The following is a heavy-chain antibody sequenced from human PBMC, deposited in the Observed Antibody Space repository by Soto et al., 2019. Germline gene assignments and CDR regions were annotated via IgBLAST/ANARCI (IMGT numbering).Heavy chain of an antibody. D-gene: IGHD6-6*01. CDR1: GGPITSGRSS. J-gene: IGHJ5*02. CDR3: VRESVASGPNYFDT. Sequence: SEPLSLTCSVSGGPITSGRSSWNWIHQSPGKGLEWIAYSYHSGSTYYNPSLKSRVTISVDRSENQFSLKLTSVTAADTAVYYCVRESVASGPNYFDTWGPGTLVTVSS. V-gene: IGHV4-30-2*06. CDR2: SYHSGST.